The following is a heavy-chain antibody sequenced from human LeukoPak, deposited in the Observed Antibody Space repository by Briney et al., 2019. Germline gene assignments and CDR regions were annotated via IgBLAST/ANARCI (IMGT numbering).Heavy chain of an antibody. J-gene: IGHJ4*02. V-gene: IGHV3-66*02. D-gene: IGHD4-17*01. Sequence: VGSLRLSCAASGFTVSRTYMSWVRQAPGKGLEWVSVIYSSGSTYYADYVKGRFTISRDNSKITLYLQMNSLRAEDTAVYYSARVSYRYGDYAYWGQGTLVTVSS. CDR1: GFTVSRTY. CDR3: ARVSYRYGDYAY. CDR2: IYSSGST.